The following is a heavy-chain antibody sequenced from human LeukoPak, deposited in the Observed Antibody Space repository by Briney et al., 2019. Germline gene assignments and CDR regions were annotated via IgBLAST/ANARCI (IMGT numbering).Heavy chain of an antibody. Sequence: GGSLRLSCAASGFTFSSYEMNWVRQAPGKGLEWVAAISPHGDIEYYTDSVKGRFTISRDNSKNMIYLQMNSLRGEDSAVYYCAKINNNDDYWGQGNLVTVSS. CDR1: GFTFSSYE. CDR2: ISPHGDIE. CDR3: AKINNNDDY. D-gene: IGHD1/OR15-1a*01. J-gene: IGHJ4*02. V-gene: IGHV3-30*18.